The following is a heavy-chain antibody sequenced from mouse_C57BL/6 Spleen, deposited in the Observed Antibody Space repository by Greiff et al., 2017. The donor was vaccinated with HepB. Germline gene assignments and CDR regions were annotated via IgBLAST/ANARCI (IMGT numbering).Heavy chain of an antibody. CDR2: IHPNSGST. CDR3: ARSVYSNYPYYYAMDY. Sequence: QVQLQQPGAELVKPGASVKLSCKASGYTFTSYWMHWVKQRPGQGLEWIGMIHPNSGSTNYNEKFKSKATLTLDKSSSTAYIQLSSLTSEDSAVYYCARSVYSNYPYYYAMDYWGQGTSVTVSS. J-gene: IGHJ4*01. D-gene: IGHD2-5*01. CDR1: GYTFTSYW. V-gene: IGHV1-64*01.